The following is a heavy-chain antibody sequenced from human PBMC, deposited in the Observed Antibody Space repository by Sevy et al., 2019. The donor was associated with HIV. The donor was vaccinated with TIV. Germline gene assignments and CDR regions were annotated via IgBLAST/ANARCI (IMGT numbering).Heavy chain of an antibody. J-gene: IGHJ3*02. V-gene: IGHV3-23*01. Sequence: GGSLRLSCAASGFTFSYYAMTWVRQAPGKGLEWVSAISGSGDTTYYAESVKGRFTISRDNSRGTLYLQINSLRAEDTAIYFCAKEGYRLPGADAIDTWGQGTMVTVSS. CDR3: AKEGYRLPGADAIDT. CDR2: ISGSGDTT. CDR1: GFTFSYYA. D-gene: IGHD3-16*01.